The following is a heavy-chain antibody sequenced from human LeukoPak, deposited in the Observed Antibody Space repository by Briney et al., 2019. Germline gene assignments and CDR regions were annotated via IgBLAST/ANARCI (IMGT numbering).Heavy chain of an antibody. CDR2: IYHSGST. V-gene: IGHV4-30-2*01. CDR3: ARGGTGYCSSTSCSYYYYYGMDV. D-gene: IGHD2-2*01. CDR1: GGSISSGGYS. J-gene: IGHJ6*02. Sequence: SQTLSLTCAVPGGSISSGGYSWSWIRQPPGKGLEWIGYIYHSGSTYYNPSLKSRATISVDRSKNQFSLKLSSVTAADTAVYYCARGGTGYCSSTSCSYYYYYGMDVWGQGTTVTVSS.